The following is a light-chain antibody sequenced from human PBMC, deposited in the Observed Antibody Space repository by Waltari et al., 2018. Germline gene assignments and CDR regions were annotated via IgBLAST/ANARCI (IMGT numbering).Light chain of an antibody. V-gene: IGLV2-11*01. CDR1: SWAVGGYAF. CDR2: DVN. CDR3: CSYAGADTSVL. J-gene: IGLJ2*01. Sequence: QSALTQPRSVSGSPGQSVTISCTGTSWAVGGYAFVPWYQHYPGKAPKLIIYDVNKRPPGVPDRFSASKSGNTASLTISGLLNEDEADYYCCSYAGADTSVLFGGGTTLTVL.